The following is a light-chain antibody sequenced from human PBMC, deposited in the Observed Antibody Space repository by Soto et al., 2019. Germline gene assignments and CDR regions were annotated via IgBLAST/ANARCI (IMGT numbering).Light chain of an antibody. CDR3: QQLNSYPRT. V-gene: IGKV1-9*01. CDR1: QGISID. J-gene: IGKJ1*01. Sequence: GARVTITCRASQGISIDLAWYQQKPGKAPTLLIYAASTLQSKVPSRFSGSGSGTDFTLTISSLQPEDFATYYCQQLNSYPRTFGQGTKVDIK. CDR2: AAS.